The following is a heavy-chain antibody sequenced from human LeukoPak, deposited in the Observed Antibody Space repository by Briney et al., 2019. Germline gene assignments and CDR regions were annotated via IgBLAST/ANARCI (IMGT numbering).Heavy chain of an antibody. V-gene: IGHV4-39*07. Sequence: SETLSLTCTVSGGSISSSSYYWGWIRQPPGKGLEWIGSIYYSGSTYYNPSLKSRVTISVDTSKNQFSLKLSSVTAADTAVYYCARVGSSGWYSGDYWGQGTLVTVSS. CDR1: GGSISSSSYY. CDR3: ARVGSSGWYSGDY. D-gene: IGHD6-19*01. CDR2: IYYSGST. J-gene: IGHJ4*02.